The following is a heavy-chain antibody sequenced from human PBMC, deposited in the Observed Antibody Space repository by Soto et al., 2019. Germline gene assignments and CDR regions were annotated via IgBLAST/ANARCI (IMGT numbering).Heavy chain of an antibody. V-gene: IGHV1-69*01. J-gene: IGHJ5*02. Sequence: QVQLVQSGAEVKKHGSSVKVSCKASGGTFSTYDISWVRQAPGQGLEWIGGIIPLLDIEHYSEKVQGRVTITADESTSTFYMELSSLRFDDTAVYYCAHEAGHERGFDPWGQGTLVTVSS. CDR2: IIPLLDIE. CDR3: AHEAGHERGFDP. D-gene: IGHD6-13*01. CDR1: GGTFSTYD.